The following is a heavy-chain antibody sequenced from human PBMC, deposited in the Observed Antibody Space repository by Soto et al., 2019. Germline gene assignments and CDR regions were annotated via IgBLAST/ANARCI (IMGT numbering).Heavy chain of an antibody. CDR2: ISAYNGNT. V-gene: IGHV1-18*01. D-gene: IGHD4-17*01. Sequence: ASVKVSCKASGYTITSYGISWVRQAPGQGLEWMGWISAYNGNTNYAQKLQGRVTMTTDTSTSIAYMELRSLRSDDTAVYYCARIRPKDYYYYYMDVWGKGTTVTVSS. CDR3: ARIRPKDYYYYYMDV. J-gene: IGHJ6*03. CDR1: GYTITSYG.